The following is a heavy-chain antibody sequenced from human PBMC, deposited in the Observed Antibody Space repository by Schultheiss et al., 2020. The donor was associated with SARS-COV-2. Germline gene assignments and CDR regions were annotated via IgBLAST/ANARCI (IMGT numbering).Heavy chain of an antibody. J-gene: IGHJ3*02. V-gene: IGHV4-61*02. CDR2: VSTIGST. D-gene: IGHD5-18*01. CDR1: GVSVSSGTYF. CDR3: ARGVEDTAMVWDAFDI. Sequence: SETLSLTCTVSGVSVSSGTYFWNWIRQPAGKELEWIGRVSTIGSTLYNSSLKSRVTISLDTSKNQFILNLNSVTAADTAVYYCARGVEDTAMVWDAFDIWGQGTMVTVSS.